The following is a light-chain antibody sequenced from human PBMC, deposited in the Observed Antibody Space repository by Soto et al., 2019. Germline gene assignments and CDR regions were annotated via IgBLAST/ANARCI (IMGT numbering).Light chain of an antibody. V-gene: IGKV1-5*03. J-gene: IGKJ5*01. Sequence: DIQMTQSPSTLSASVGDRVSITCRASQSLNSWLAWYQQKPGKAPKLLIYKTSTLESGVPSRFSGSGSGTDFTLTISSLQPEDFATYYCKQSYSTPITFGQGTRLEI. CDR1: QSLNSW. CDR2: KTS. CDR3: KQSYSTPIT.